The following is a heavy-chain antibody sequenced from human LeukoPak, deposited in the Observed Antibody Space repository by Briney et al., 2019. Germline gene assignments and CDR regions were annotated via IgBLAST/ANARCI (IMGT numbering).Heavy chain of an antibody. V-gene: IGHV3-23*01. CDR2: ISASGNNT. J-gene: IGHJ4*02. CDR3: AKGGRRHYGDYVAF. CDR1: GFTVNSYA. D-gene: IGHD4-17*01. Sequence: GGSLRLSCDASGFTVNSYAMNWVRQAPGKGLEWVSVISASGNNTYYADSVKGRFTISRDDSKNTVYLQMNSLRADDTAVYHCAKGGRRHYGDYVAFWGQGTLVTVSS.